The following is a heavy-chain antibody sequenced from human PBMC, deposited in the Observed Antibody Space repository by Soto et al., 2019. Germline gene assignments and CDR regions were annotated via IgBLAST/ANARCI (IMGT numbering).Heavy chain of an antibody. CDR1: GGSISSSSYY. Sequence: QLQLQESGPGLVKPSETLSLTCTVSGGSISSSSYYWGWIRQPPGKGLEWIGSIYYSGSTYYNPFLKSRVPISVDTSKPQFSLTLSSVTAADPAVYYCASEQSVGYCSGGSCYSNYFQHWGQGTLVTVSS. V-gene: IGHV4-39*01. D-gene: IGHD2-15*01. CDR2: IYYSGST. CDR3: ASEQSVGYCSGGSCYSNYFQH. J-gene: IGHJ1*01.